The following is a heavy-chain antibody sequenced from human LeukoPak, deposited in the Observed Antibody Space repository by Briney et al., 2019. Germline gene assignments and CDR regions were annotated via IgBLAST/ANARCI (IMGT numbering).Heavy chain of an antibody. Sequence: SETVSLTCSVSGGSINSGNYYWGWIRQPPGKGLEWIGSISYSGNTYYNPSLKSRVTISVDTSKNHFSLKLSSVTAADTAVYYCARGYSYGPNDAFDIWGQGTMVTISS. CDR3: ARGYSYGPNDAFDI. CDR1: GGSINSGNYY. CDR2: ISYSGNT. J-gene: IGHJ3*02. D-gene: IGHD5-18*01. V-gene: IGHV4-39*07.